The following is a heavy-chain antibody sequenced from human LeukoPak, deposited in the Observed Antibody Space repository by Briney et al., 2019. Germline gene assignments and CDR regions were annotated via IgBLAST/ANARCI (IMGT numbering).Heavy chain of an antibody. J-gene: IGHJ4*02. D-gene: IGHD3-3*01. CDR3: ARDLGNYYDFAGVHGG. CDR2: ISGSGGST. CDR1: GFTVSSNY. Sequence: GGSLRRSCAASGFTVSSNYMSWVRQAPGKGLEWVSAISGSGGSTYYADSVKGRFTVSRDNAKNSLYLQMNSLRAEDTAVYYCARDLGNYYDFAGVHGGGGQGTLVTVSS. V-gene: IGHV3-21*06.